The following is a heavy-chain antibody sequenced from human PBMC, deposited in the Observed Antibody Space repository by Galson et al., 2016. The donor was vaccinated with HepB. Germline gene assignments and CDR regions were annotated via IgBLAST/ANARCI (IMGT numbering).Heavy chain of an antibody. CDR2: ISGGGGST. CDR3: AQGPGRYCGRTSCSSTYYQYGMDF. Sequence: SLRLSCAVSGFAFSSYAMSWVRQAPGKGLEWVSTISGGGGSTYYADSVKGRFTISRDNSKNTLYLQMNSLTAEDTAVFYCAQGPGRYCGRTSCSSTYYQYGMDFWGKGTTVTVSS. J-gene: IGHJ6*04. V-gene: IGHV3-23*01. D-gene: IGHD2-2*01. CDR1: GFAFSSYA.